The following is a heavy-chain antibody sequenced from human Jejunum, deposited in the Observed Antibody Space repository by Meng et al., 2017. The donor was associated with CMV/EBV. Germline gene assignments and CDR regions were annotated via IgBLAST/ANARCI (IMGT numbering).Heavy chain of an antibody. CDR1: AGPISGYY. V-gene: IGHV4-4*07. J-gene: IGHJ5*02. CDR3: ARESGSYYWFDP. CDR2: IHTSGST. D-gene: IGHD1-26*01. Sequence: QVLLQESGPGLVKSSETLSLTCFVSAGPISGYYWSWIRQPAGKGLEWIGRIHTSGSTHYNPSLKSRLTMSVDLAKNQISLKLSSVTAADTAVYYCARESGSYYWFDPWGQGTLVTVSS.